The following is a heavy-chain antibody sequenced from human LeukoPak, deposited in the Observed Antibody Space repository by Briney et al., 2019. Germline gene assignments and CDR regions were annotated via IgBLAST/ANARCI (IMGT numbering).Heavy chain of an antibody. V-gene: IGHV5-51*01. CDR3: ARSSYGSGSYSYFDY. CDR2: IYPGDPDT. CDR1: GYSSMNYW. J-gene: IGHJ4*02. Sequence: GESLKISCKGSGYSSMNYWIGWVRQMPGQGLEWMGIIYPGDPDTRYSPSFQGQVTISADKSINTAYLQWSSPKASDTAMYYCARSSYGSGSYSYFDYWGQGTLVSVSS. D-gene: IGHD3-10*01.